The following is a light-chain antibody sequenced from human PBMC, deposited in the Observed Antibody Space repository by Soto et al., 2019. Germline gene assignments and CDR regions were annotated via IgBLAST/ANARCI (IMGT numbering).Light chain of an antibody. CDR3: QHRGRWPRA. CDR2: GAS. Sequence: EIVLTQSPATLSLSPGERATLSCRASQSVNDYLAWYQQKPGQAPRLLIYGASNRATGIPVRLSGSGSGTAFTLTISSLEPEDFAVYYCQHRGRWPRAFGQGTKLEIK. J-gene: IGKJ2*01. CDR1: QSVNDY. V-gene: IGKV3-11*01.